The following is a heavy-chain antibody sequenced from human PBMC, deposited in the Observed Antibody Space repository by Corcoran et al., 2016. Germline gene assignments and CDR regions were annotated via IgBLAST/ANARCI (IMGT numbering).Heavy chain of an antibody. J-gene: IGHJ4*02. CDR2: INQDGSGQ. Sequence: EVQLVESGGGLVQPGGSLRLSCAASGFTFGSYWMNWVRQAPGKGLEWVANINQDGSGQYYVDSVKGRFTMSRDNAKNSLFLQMTSLRADDTAVYYCARDSTGDSSGYYYPYYFDYWGQGTLVTVSS. D-gene: IGHD3-22*01. V-gene: IGHV3-7*03. CDR1: GFTFGSYW. CDR3: ARDSTGDSSGYYYPYYFDY.